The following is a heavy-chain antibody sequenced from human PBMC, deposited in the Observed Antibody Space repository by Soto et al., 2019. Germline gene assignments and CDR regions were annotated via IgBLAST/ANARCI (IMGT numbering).Heavy chain of an antibody. CDR2: ISGGSSYT. D-gene: IGHD2-21*01. J-gene: IGHJ4*02. CDR3: AKTIVAASGYYFDH. Sequence: QVRLVESGGGLVKPGGSLRLACAASGFSFGDSYMSWVRQAPGKGLEWLSYISGGSSYTNYADSVKGRFTISRDNAKRSLYLEMNSLRADDTAVYYCAKTIVAASGYYFDHWGQGNLVTVSS. V-gene: IGHV3-11*06. CDR1: GFSFGDSY.